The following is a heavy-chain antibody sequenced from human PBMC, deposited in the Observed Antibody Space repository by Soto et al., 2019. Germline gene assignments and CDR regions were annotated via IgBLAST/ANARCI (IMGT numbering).Heavy chain of an antibody. D-gene: IGHD6-13*01. Sequence: QAQVVQSGAEVRKPGSSVKLSCKASEGTFNSYAIAWVRQAPGQGLEWMGGIIPYYNTLNYAQKFQDRVTITADDSTNTVYMERSSLRADDTAVYFYASGASRWYPYFFDTWAQGTLVTVSS. J-gene: IGHJ4*02. CDR1: EGTFNSYA. CDR3: ASGASRWYPYFFDT. CDR2: IIPYYNTL. V-gene: IGHV1-69*01.